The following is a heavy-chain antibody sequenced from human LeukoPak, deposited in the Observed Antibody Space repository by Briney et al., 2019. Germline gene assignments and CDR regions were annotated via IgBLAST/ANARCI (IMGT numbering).Heavy chain of an antibody. CDR2: IYHSGST. D-gene: IGHD3-16*01. V-gene: IGHV4-4*02. J-gene: IGHJ4*02. CDR1: GGSISSSNW. Sequence: PSGTLSLTCAVSGGSISSSNWWSWVRQPPGKGLEWIGEIYHSGSTNYNPSLKSRVTISVDKSKNQFSLKLNSVTAADTAVYFCARVPPPGATAFGVVDDWGQGTLVTVSS. CDR3: ARVPPPGATAFGVVDD.